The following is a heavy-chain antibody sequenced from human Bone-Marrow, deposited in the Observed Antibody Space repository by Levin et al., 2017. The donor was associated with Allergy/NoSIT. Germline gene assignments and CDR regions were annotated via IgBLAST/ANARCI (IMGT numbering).Heavy chain of an antibody. Sequence: AGGSLRLSCTASGFTFDNYAMHWVRQAPGKGLEWVAGICCNRGSKGYADSVKGRFTISRDNAKNSLYLQMNSLRAEDTALYYCAKDIIPDSSGCLDSWGQGTLVTVSS. D-gene: IGHD3-22*01. J-gene: IGHJ4*02. CDR1: GFTFDNYA. V-gene: IGHV3-9*01. CDR2: ICCNRGSK. CDR3: AKDIIPDSSGCLDS.